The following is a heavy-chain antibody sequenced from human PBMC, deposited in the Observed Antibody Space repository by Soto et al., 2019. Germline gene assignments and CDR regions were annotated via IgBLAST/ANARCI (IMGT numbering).Heavy chain of an antibody. J-gene: IGHJ5*02. CDR2: ISYDGSNK. CDR1: GFTFSSYA. V-gene: IGHV3-30-3*01. Sequence: QVQLVESGGGVVQPGRSLRLSCAASGFTFSSYAMHWVRQAPGKGLEWVAVISYDGSNKYYADSVKGRFTISRDNSKNTLYLQMNSLRAEDTAVYYCARDEGITMVRGVIAWGQGTLVTVSS. CDR3: ARDEGITMVRGVIA. D-gene: IGHD3-10*01.